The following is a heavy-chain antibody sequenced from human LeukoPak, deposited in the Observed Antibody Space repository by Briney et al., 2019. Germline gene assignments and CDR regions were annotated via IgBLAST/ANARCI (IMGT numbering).Heavy chain of an antibody. CDR3: ARDATPQYSSGWVFFDY. Sequence: GGSLRLSCAASGFALSSYSMNWVRQAPGKGLEWVSYISSTSSPIYYADSVKGRFTISRDNAKNALYLQMNSLRAEDTAVYYCARDATPQYSSGWVFFDYWGLGTLVTVSS. J-gene: IGHJ4*02. D-gene: IGHD6-19*01. CDR1: GFALSSYS. V-gene: IGHV3-48*04. CDR2: ISSTSSPI.